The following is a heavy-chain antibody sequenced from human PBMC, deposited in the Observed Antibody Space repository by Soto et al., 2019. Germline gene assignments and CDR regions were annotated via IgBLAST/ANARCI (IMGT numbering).Heavy chain of an antibody. CDR1: GGSISSYY. CDR2: IYYSGST. CDR3: ARLLAVAGTEFDY. D-gene: IGHD6-19*01. J-gene: IGHJ4*02. Sequence: PSETLSLTXTVSGGSISSYYWSWIRQPPGKGLEWIGYIYYSGSTNYNPSLKSRVTISVDTSKNQFSLKLSSVTAADTAVYYCARLLAVAGTEFDYWGQGTLVTVSS. V-gene: IGHV4-59*01.